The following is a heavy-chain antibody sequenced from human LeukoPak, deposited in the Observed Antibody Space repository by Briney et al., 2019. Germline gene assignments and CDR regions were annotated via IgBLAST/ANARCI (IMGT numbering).Heavy chain of an antibody. Sequence: GGSLRLSCAASGFTFSSYAMSWVRQAPGKGLEWVSAISGSGGSTYYADSVKGRFTISRDNSKNTLYLQMNSLRAEDTAVYYCAKADGATCYNPSDYWGQGTLVTVSS. J-gene: IGHJ4*02. CDR1: GFTFSSYA. CDR2: ISGSGGST. V-gene: IGHV3-23*01. D-gene: IGHD2-15*01. CDR3: AKADGATCYNPSDY.